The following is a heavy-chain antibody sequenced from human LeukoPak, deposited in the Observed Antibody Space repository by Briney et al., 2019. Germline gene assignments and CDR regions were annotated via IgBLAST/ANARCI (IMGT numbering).Heavy chain of an antibody. D-gene: IGHD5-24*01. V-gene: IGHV5-51*01. Sequence: PGESLKISCKGSGYTFTNYWIAWVRQMPGKGLEWMGIIYPGDSDTRYRPSLQGQVTISADKSISTAYLQWRSLKASDTAMYYCARLREGNYYYGMDVWAKGPRVPVSS. J-gene: IGHJ6*04. CDR1: GYTFTNYW. CDR2: IYPGDSDT. CDR3: ARLREGNYYYGMDV.